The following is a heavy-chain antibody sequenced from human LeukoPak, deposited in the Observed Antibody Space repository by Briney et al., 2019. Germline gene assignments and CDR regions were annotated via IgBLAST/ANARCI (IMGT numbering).Heavy chain of an antibody. Sequence: ASVKVSCKASGGTFSSYAISWVRQAPGQGLEWMGGIIPIFGTANYAQKFQGRVTMTRDTSISTAYMELNKLRSDDTAMYHCARGFDWLEYYFDYWGQGTLVTVSS. J-gene: IGHJ4*02. D-gene: IGHD3-9*01. CDR3: ARGFDWLEYYFDY. CDR2: IIPIFGTA. CDR1: GGTFSSYA. V-gene: IGHV1-69*05.